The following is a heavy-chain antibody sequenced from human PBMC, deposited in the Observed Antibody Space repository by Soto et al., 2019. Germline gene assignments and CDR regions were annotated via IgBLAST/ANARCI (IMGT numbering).Heavy chain of an antibody. J-gene: IGHJ3*02. Sequence: GASLKISCKGSGYSFTSYWISWERQMPGKGLEWMGRIDPSDSYTNYSPSFQGHVTISADKSISTAYLQWSSLKASDTAMYYCARLGIAVAPDAFDIWGQGTMVTVSS. D-gene: IGHD6-19*01. CDR3: ARLGIAVAPDAFDI. V-gene: IGHV5-10-1*01. CDR2: IDPSDSYT. CDR1: GYSFTSYW.